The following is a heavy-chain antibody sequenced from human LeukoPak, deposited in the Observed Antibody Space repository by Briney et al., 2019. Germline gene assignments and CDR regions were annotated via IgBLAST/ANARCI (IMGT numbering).Heavy chain of an antibody. V-gene: IGHV3-66*02. Sequence: GGSLRLSCAASGFTVSNNYMNWVRQAPGKGLEWVSVIYSGGNTYYADSVKGRFTISRDNSKNTLHLQMNSLRVEDTAVYYCARDREYGGTLGYWGQGTLVTVSS. D-gene: IGHD4-23*01. J-gene: IGHJ4*02. CDR2: IYSGGNT. CDR3: ARDREYGGTLGY. CDR1: GFTVSNNY.